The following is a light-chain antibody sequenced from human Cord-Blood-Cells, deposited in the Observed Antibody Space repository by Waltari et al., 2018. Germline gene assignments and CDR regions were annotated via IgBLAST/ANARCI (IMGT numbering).Light chain of an antibody. CDR3: NSRDSSGNQRRV. V-gene: IGLV3-19*01. CDR2: GKN. J-gene: IGLJ3*02. Sequence: SSELTQDPAVSVALGQTVRITCQGDSLRSYYASWYQQKPGQAPVLVIYGKNNRPSGIPDRFSGASSGNTASLTITGAQAEDEADYYGNSRDSSGNQRRVFVGGTKLTVL. CDR1: SLRSYY.